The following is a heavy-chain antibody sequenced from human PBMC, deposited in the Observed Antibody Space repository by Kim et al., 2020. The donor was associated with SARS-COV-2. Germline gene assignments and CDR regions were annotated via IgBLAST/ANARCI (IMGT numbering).Heavy chain of an antibody. CDR2: IYYIGST. D-gene: IGHD3-10*01. V-gene: IGHV4-39*01. CDR1: GGSISSSSYY. J-gene: IGHJ5*02. CDR3: ARGRFGELRTSWFDP. Sequence: SETLSLTCTVSGGSISSSSYYWGWIRQPPGKGLEWIGSIYYIGSTYYNPSLKSRLTMSVDTSKNQFSLKLSSVTAADTAVYCCARGRFGELRTSWFDPWGQGTLVTVSS.